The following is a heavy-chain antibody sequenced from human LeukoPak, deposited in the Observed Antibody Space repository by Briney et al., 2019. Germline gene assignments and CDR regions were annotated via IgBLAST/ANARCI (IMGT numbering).Heavy chain of an antibody. J-gene: IGHJ2*01. D-gene: IGHD1/OR15-1a*01. Sequence: GGSLRLSCAASGFTFSSHCISWVRQAPGKGLEWVSGISGGGGNTFYGDSVKARFTISRDNSKHTLYLQMNSLRAEDTAVYYCARTNGYYDLWGRGTLVTVSS. CDR1: GFTFSSHC. CDR2: ISGGGGNT. V-gene: IGHV3-23*02. CDR3: ARTNGYYDL.